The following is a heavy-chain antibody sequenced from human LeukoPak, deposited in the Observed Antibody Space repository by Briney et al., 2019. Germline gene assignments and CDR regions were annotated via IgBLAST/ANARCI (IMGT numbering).Heavy chain of an antibody. J-gene: IGHJ6*02. CDR2: IYDSGST. CDR1: GGSISSHY. CDR3: ARVPSRYDILTGYYPWAGMDA. D-gene: IGHD3-9*01. Sequence: SETLSLTCTVSGGSISSHYWNWIRQPPGKGLEWIGYIYDSGSTKYNPSLKSRVTISVDRSKNQFFLMLNSVTAADTAVYYCARVPSRYDILTGYYPWAGMDAWGQGTTVTVSS. V-gene: IGHV4-59*11.